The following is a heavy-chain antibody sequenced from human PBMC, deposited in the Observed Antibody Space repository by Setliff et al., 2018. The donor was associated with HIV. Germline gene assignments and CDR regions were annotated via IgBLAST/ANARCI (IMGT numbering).Heavy chain of an antibody. J-gene: IGHJ4*02. V-gene: IGHV3-48*01. CDR2: ISSSSSTI. D-gene: IGHD6-13*01. CDR3: AREGIAAAGSYSYGFGQIDY. Sequence: GGSLRLSCAASGSTFSSYSMNWVRQAPGKGLEWVSYISSSSSTIYYADSVKGRFTISRDNAKNSLYLQMNSLRAEDTAVYYCAREGIAAAGSYSYGFGQIDYWGQGTLVTVSS. CDR1: GSTFSSYS.